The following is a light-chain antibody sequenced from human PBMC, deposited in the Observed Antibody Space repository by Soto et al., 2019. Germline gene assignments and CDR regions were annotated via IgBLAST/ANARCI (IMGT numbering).Light chain of an antibody. J-gene: IGKJ1*01. CDR2: GAS. V-gene: IGKV3-11*01. Sequence: EIVLTQSPATLSLSPGERATLSCRASQSVGSDLVWYRQKPGQAPRLLIYGASNRATGVPNRFSGSGSGTVFTLTISSLQPEDVATYYYLQVYNYPRTFGQGTKVDI. CDR3: LQVYNYPRT. CDR1: QSVGSD.